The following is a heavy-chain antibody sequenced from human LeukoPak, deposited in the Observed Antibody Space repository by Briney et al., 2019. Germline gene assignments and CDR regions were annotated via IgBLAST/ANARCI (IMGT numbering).Heavy chain of an antibody. J-gene: IGHJ3*02. Sequence: ASVKVSCKASGYMFNIYGISWVRQAPGQGLEWMAGTSVNNGDTKYGQKFQGRVTMTTDTSTSTAYMELRSLRSDDTAVYYCAREEGNWGDAFDIWGQGTMVTVSS. CDR3: AREEGNWGDAFDI. V-gene: IGHV1-18*01. CDR2: TSVNNGDT. CDR1: GYMFNIYG. D-gene: IGHD7-27*01.